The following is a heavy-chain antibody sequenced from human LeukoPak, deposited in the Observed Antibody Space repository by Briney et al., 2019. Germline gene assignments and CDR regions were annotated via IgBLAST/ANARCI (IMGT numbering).Heavy chain of an antibody. V-gene: IGHV3-7*01. CDR3: ARHLRGSSGYDTFDN. CDR2: IKQEGSEK. J-gene: IGHJ4*02. CDR1: GFTFSTYW. D-gene: IGHD3-22*01. Sequence: GGSLRLSCAASGFTFSTYWMSWVRQAPGKGLEWVANIKQEGSEKKYVDSVKGRFTISRDNANNSLYLQMNSLRAEDTAVYYCARHLRGSSGYDTFDNWGQGTLVTVSS.